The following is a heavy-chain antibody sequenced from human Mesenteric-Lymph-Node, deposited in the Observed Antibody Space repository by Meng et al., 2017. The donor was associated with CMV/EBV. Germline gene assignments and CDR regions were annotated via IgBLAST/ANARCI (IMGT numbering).Heavy chain of an antibody. CDR1: GGSISSYY. J-gene: IGHJ6*02. Sequence: GSLRLSCTVSGGSISSYYWSWIRQPPGKGLEWIGYIYYSGSTNYNPSLKSRVTISVDTSKNQFSLKLSSVTAADTAVYYCAGGNYDYYYYCMDVWCPGTTVTVSS. CDR3: AGGNYDYYYYCMDV. CDR2: IYYSGST. V-gene: IGHV4-59*01. D-gene: IGHD1-7*01.